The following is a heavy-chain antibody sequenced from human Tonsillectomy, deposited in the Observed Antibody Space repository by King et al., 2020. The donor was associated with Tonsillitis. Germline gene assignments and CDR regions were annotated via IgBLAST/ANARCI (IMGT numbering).Heavy chain of an antibody. D-gene: IGHD3-9*01. V-gene: IGHV3-23*03. J-gene: IGHJ3*02. CDR1: RFTFSSYA. CDR2: IYSGGSST. Sequence: VQLVESGGGLVQPGGSLRLSCAASRFTFSSYAMSWVRQAPGKGLEWGSVIYSGGSSTYYSDSVKGRFTISRDNSKNTLYLQMNSLRAEDTAVYYCAKDIYYDILSGYSAFDIWGQGTMVTVSS. CDR3: AKDIYYDILSGYSAFDI.